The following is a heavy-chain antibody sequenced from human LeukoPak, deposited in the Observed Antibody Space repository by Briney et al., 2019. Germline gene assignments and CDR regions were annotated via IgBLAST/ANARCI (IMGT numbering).Heavy chain of an antibody. V-gene: IGHV1-2*02. Sequence: ASVKVSCKASGYTFTGYYVHWVRQAPGQGLEWMGWINPNSGGTNYAQKFQGRVTMTRDTSISTAYLQWSSLKASDTAMYYCARGSNLLLVATAKAFDIWGQGTMVTVSS. D-gene: IGHD5-12*01. CDR3: ARGSNLLLVATAKAFDI. CDR1: GYTFTGYY. J-gene: IGHJ3*02. CDR2: INPNSGGT.